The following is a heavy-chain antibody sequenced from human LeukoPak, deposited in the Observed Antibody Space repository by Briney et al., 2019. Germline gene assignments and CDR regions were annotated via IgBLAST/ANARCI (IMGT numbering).Heavy chain of an antibody. V-gene: IGHV3-21*01. D-gene: IGHD1-26*01. CDR1: GFTFSSYS. CDR2: ISSSSSYI. Sequence: PGGSLRLSCAASGFTFSSYSMNWVRQAPGKGREWVSSISSSSSYIYYADSVKGRFTISRDNAKNSLYLQMNSLRAEGTAVYYCAAIPGTVELDYWGQGTLVTVSS. CDR3: AAIPGTVELDY. J-gene: IGHJ4*02.